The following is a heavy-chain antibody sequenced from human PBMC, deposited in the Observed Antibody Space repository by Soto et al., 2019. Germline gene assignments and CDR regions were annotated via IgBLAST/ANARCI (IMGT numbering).Heavy chain of an antibody. J-gene: IGHJ3*02. CDR3: ARLYDSSGYSQHAFDI. CDR2: IYPGDSDT. Sequence: PGESLKISCKGSGYSFTSYWIGWVRQMPGKGLEWMGIIYPGDSDTRYSPSFQGQVTISADKSISTAYLQWSSLKASDTAMYYCARLYDSSGYSQHAFDIWCQGTMVTVS. V-gene: IGHV5-51*01. CDR1: GYSFTSYW. D-gene: IGHD3-22*01.